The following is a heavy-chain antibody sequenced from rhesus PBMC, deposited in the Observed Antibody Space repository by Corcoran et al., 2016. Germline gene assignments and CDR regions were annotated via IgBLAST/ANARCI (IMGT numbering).Heavy chain of an antibody. V-gene: IGHV4S10*01. CDR1: GGSISAAYR. J-gene: IGHJ4*01. CDR2: IYGTSTST. Sequence: QVQLQESGPGVVKPSETLSLTCAVSGGSISAAYRWNWIRQPPGKGLEWIGDIYGTSTSTNYNPSLQSRVTISTDTSKNQFSLKLSSVTAADTAVYYCAREADSGSYYYEDYFDYWGQGVLVTVSS. CDR3: AREADSGSYYYEDYFDY. D-gene: IGHD3-16*01.